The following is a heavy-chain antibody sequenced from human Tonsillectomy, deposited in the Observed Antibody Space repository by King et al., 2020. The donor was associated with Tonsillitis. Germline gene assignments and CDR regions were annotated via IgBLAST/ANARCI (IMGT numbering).Heavy chain of an antibody. V-gene: IGHV1-69*06. D-gene: IGHD2-15*01. CDR3: AVPYCGGGSCYSAYYHYYYMDV. CDR1: GGTFSSFA. Sequence: VQLVESGAEVKKPGSSVKGSCKASGGTFSSFAISWVRQAPGQGLEWMGGIIPLFGTVHYAQNFQDRVTITADISTSTAYMELSSLRSEDTAVYYCAVPYCGGGSCYSAYYHYYYMDVWGKGTTVTVSS. J-gene: IGHJ6*03. CDR2: IIPLFGTV.